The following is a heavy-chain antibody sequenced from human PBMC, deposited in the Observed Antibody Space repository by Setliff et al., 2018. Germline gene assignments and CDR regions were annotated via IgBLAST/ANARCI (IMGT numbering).Heavy chain of an antibody. Sequence: PSETLSLTCAASGYSISSGYYWGWIRQPPGKGLEWIGSIYHSGSTYYNPSLKSRVTISVDTSKNQFSLKLSSVTAADTAVYYCARLRYYGSGSYLDYWGQGTLVTVSS. J-gene: IGHJ4*02. CDR1: GYSISSGYY. V-gene: IGHV4-38-2*01. D-gene: IGHD3-10*01. CDR2: IYHSGST. CDR3: ARLRYYGSGSYLDY.